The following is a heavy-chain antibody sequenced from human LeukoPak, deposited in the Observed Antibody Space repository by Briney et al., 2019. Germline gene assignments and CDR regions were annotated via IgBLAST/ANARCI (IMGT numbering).Heavy chain of an antibody. D-gene: IGHD2-21*01. V-gene: IGHV3-21*06. J-gene: IGHJ5*02. CDR3: ARDSVVGDNLNWFDP. CDR2: ISSTSDYI. Sequence: GGSLGPSCAASGFPFSRHSMNWVRQAPGKGLEWVSIISSTSDYIRYADSVKGRFTVSRDNAMNTLHLQMNSLRAEDTAVYYCARDSVVGDNLNWFDPWGQGTLVTVSS. CDR1: GFPFSRHS.